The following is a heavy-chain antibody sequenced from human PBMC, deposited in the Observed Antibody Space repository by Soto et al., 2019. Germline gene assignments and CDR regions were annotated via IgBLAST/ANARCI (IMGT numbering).Heavy chain of an antibody. CDR3: ASGASRWYPYFFDS. CDR2: INPHGGST. V-gene: IGHV1-46*01. J-gene: IGHJ4*02. CDR1: RDTFTSYY. Sequence: QLVQSGGEVKQPGASVKVSCKAPRDTFTSYYINWVRQAPGQGLEWMGVINPHGGSTAYAQKFKGRVTLTRDTSASTVYMELSSLRSDDTAVYFCASGASRWYPYFFDSWAQGTLVTVSS. D-gene: IGHD6-13*01.